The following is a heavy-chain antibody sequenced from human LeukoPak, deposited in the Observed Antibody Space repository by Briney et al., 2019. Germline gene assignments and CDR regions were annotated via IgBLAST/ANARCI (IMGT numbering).Heavy chain of an antibody. D-gene: IGHD3-22*01. V-gene: IGHV7-4-1*02. CDR1: GYTFDTYP. CDR3: VRGIDTTGYFNY. CDR2: INTNTGSP. J-gene: IGHJ4*02. Sequence: GASVKISCKASGYTFDTYPMNWVRQAPGQGLEWMGWINTNTGSPTYAQGLTGRFVSSLDTSVSTAFLQINSLKAEDTALYYCVRGIDTTGYFNYWGQGTLVTVSS.